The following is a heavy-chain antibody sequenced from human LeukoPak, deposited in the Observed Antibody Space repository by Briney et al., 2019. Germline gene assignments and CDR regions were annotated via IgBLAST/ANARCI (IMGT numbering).Heavy chain of an antibody. D-gene: IGHD3-10*01. J-gene: IGHJ4*02. CDR1: GFSFRSYW. V-gene: IGHV3-7*01. Sequence: GGSLRLSCAASGFSFRSYWMSWVRQAPGKGLEWVANIRQDGNEIYYADSVKGRFTISRDNAKSSLFLQMNSLRAEDTAVYYCARDGGATMVRGVATYDSWGQGTLVTVSS. CDR3: ARDGGATMVRGVATYDS. CDR2: IRQDGNEI.